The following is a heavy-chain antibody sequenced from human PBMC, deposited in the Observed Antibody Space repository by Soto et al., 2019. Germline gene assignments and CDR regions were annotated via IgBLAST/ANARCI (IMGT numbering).Heavy chain of an antibody. CDR1: GGTFSSYA. CDR3: ASEIVGATLFTNWFDP. V-gene: IGHV1-69*13. J-gene: IGHJ5*02. D-gene: IGHD1-26*01. CDR2: IIPIFGTA. Sequence: SVKVSCKASGGTFSSYAISWVRQAPGQGLEWMGGIIPIFGTANYAQKFQGRVTITADESTSTAYMELSSLRSEDTAVYYCASEIVGATLFTNWFDPWGQGTLVTVSS.